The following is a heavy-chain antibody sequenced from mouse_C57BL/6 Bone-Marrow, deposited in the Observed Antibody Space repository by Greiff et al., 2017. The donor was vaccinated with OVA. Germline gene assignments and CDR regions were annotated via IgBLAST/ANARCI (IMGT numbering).Heavy chain of an antibody. CDR2: IYPGNSDT. CDR1: GYTFTSYW. J-gene: IGHJ4*01. Sequence: EVQLQQSGTVLARPGASVKMSCKTSGYTFTSYWMHWVKQRPGQGLEWIGAIYPGNSDTSYNQKFKGKAKLTAVTSASTAYMELSSLTNEDSAVYYCTEGSNKGNAMDYWGQGTSVTVSS. CDR3: TEGSNKGNAMDY. V-gene: IGHV1-5*01. D-gene: IGHD1-3*01.